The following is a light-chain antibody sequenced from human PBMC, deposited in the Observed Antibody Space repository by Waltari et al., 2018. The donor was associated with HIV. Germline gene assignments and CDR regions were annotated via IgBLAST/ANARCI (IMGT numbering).Light chain of an antibody. Sequence: QSVLTQPPSASGTPGQTVTISCSGSSSNIENEWVYWYQQLPGKTPKLLIYKHYLRPSGVPDRFSGSKSGTSASLVISGLRSEDEADYYCGVWDSRLSEWLFGGGTKLTVL. CDR3: GVWDSRLSEWL. CDR1: SSNIENEW. V-gene: IGLV1-47*01. J-gene: IGLJ3*02. CDR2: KHY.